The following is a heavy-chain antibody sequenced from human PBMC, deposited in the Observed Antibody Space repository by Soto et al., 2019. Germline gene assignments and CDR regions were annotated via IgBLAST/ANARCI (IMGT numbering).Heavy chain of an antibody. CDR2: ISGSGGST. CDR3: AKQRWELPEANAFDI. V-gene: IGHV3-23*01. Sequence: PGGSLRLSCAASGFTFSSYAMSWVRQAPGKGLEWVSAISGSGGSTYYADSVKGRFTISRDNSKNTSYLQMNSLRAEDTAVYYCAKQRWELPEANAFDIWGQGAMVTVSS. J-gene: IGHJ3*02. CDR1: GFTFSSYA. D-gene: IGHD1-26*01.